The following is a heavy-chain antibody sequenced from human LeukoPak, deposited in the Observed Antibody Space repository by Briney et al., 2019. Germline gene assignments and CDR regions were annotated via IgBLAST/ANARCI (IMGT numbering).Heavy chain of an antibody. CDR1: GFTFSSYA. V-gene: IGHV3-23*01. CDR2: ISGSGGST. CDR3: AKDWYNSLNYFDY. Sequence: GGSLRLSRAASGFTFSSYAMSWVRQAPGKGLEWVSAISGSGGSTYYADSVKGRFTISRDNSKNTLYLQMNSLRAEDTAVYYCAKDWYNSLNYFDYWGQGSLVTVSS. J-gene: IGHJ4*02. D-gene: IGHD1-1*01.